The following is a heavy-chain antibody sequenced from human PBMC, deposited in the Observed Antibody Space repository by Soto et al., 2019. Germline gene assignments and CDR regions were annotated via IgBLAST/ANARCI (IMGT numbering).Heavy chain of an antibody. D-gene: IGHD3-9*01. Sequence: SETLSLTCAVYGGSFSGYYWTWIRQPPGTGLEWIGEINHSGSTNYNPSLKSRVTISVDTSKNQFSLKLTSVTAADTAVYYCARFNVNYDILTGSAIDAFDTWGQGTMVTVSS. V-gene: IGHV4-34*01. CDR2: INHSGST. J-gene: IGHJ3*02. CDR1: GGSFSGYY. CDR3: ARFNVNYDILTGSAIDAFDT.